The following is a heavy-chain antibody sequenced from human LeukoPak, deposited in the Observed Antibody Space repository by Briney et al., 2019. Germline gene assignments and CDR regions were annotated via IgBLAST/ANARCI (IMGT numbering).Heavy chain of an antibody. CDR1: GYTFTGYY. J-gene: IGHJ6*02. D-gene: IGHD2-2*01. V-gene: IGHV1-2*02. CDR2: INPNSGGT. CDR3: ARNPNCSSTSCPADYYYYGMDV. Sequence: ASVKVSCKASGYTFTGYYMHWVRQAPGQGLEWMGWINPNSGGTNYARKFQGRVTMTRDTSISTAYMELSRLRSDDTAVYYCARNPNCSSTSCPADYYYYGMDVWGQGTTVTVSS.